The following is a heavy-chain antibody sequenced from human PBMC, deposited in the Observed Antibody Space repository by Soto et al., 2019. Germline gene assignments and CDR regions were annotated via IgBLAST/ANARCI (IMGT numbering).Heavy chain of an antibody. J-gene: IGHJ5*01. V-gene: IGHV4-4*02. D-gene: IGHD1-1*01. CDR2: VHISGHS. CDR3: ARVRQGCSANNCYFDP. Sequence: SETLSLTCTLSGGSVRAPDWWNWVRQSPDKGLEWIAEVHISGHSNYNPSLRSRASVSIDSSKNQFYLNLNSVTAAHTAIYYCARVRQGCSANNCYFDPWGQGTQVTVSS. CDR1: GGSVRAPDW.